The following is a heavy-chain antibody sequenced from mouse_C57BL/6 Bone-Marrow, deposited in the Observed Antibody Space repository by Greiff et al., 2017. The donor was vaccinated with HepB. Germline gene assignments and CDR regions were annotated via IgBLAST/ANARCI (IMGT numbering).Heavy chain of an antibody. J-gene: IGHJ2*01. D-gene: IGHD1-1*01. V-gene: IGHV1-52*01. CDR2: IDPSDSET. CDR3: ARSITGY. CDR1: GYTFTSYW. Sequence: QVQLKEPGAELVRPGSSVKLSCEASGYTFTSYWMHWVKQRPIQGLEWIGNIDPSDSETHYNQKFKDKATLTVDKSSSTAYMQLSSLTSEDSAVYYCARSITGYWGQGTTLTVSS.